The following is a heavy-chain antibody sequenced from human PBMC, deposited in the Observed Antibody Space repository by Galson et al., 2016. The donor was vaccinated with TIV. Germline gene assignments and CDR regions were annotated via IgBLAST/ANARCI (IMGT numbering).Heavy chain of an antibody. CDR1: GFTFSTYW. Sequence: SLRLSCAASGFTFSTYWMSWVRQAPGKGMEWVANIKKDGSEKYYVDSAKGRFTISRDNAKNSLYLQMNSLRVEETAVYYCAREGVAFDIWGQGTMVTVSS. D-gene: IGHD3-16*01. CDR2: IKKDGSEK. J-gene: IGHJ3*02. CDR3: AREGVAFDI. V-gene: IGHV3-7*01.